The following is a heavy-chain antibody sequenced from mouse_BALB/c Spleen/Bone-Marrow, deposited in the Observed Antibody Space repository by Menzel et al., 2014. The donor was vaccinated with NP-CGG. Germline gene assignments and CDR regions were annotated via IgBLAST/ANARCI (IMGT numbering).Heavy chain of an antibody. CDR1: GFSLSRYS. CDR2: VWGGGST. V-gene: IGHV2-6-4*01. J-gene: IGHJ2*01. D-gene: IGHD1-1*02. CDR3: SRKLGWWGFDY. Sequence: LQLQQSGHGLEAPSQSLPITCSVSGFSLSRYSVHWDRQPTGKGLERLGMVWGGGSTDYNSALKSRLSISKDNSKSQLFLKMNRLQADDTAMYCYSRKLGWWGFDYWGQGTTLTVSS.